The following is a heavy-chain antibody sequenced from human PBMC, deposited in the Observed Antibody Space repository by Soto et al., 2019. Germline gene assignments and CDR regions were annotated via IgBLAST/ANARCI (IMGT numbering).Heavy chain of an antibody. D-gene: IGHD2-15*01. J-gene: IGHJ5*02. V-gene: IGHV1-46*01. CDR1: GYTFTSYY. Sequence: GASVKVSCKASGYTFTSYYMHWVRQAPGQGLEWMGIINPSGGSTSYAQKFQGRVTMTRDTSTSTVYMELSSLRSEDTAVYYCARGAAAVVVAALGWFDPWGKGNLVPVAS. CDR3: ARGAAAVVVAALGWFDP. CDR2: INPSGGST.